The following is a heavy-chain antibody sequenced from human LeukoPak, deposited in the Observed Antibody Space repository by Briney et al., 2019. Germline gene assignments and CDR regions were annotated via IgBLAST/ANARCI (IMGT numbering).Heavy chain of an antibody. Sequence: QPGGSLSLSCAASGFTFSSYWMHWVRQAPGKGLVWVSRICDGGSTTTYADSVKGRFTISRDNAKNTLYLQMNGLRAEDTAVYYCARDPTSIFGVVMTYYFDYWGQGTLVTVSS. CDR1: GFTFSSYW. CDR3: ARDPTSIFGVVMTYYFDY. CDR2: ICDGGSTT. D-gene: IGHD3-3*01. J-gene: IGHJ4*02. V-gene: IGHV3-74*01.